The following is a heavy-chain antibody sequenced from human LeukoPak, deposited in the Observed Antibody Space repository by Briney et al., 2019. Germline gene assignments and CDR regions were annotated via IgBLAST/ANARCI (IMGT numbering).Heavy chain of an antibody. J-gene: IGHJ5*02. V-gene: IGHV1-8*01. D-gene: IGHD3-10*02. CDR2: MNPNTGNT. CDR1: GYTFTSYD. Sequence: GASVKVSCKASGYTFTSYDINWVRQATGQGLEWMGWMNPNTGNTGSAQRFQGRVTMTRDTSISTAYMELSSLRSEDTAVYYCARGPLVRLLSSFDPWGQGTLVTVSS. CDR3: ARGPLVRLLSSFDP.